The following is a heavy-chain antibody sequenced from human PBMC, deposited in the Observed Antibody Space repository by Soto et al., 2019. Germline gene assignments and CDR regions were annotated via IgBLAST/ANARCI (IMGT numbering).Heavy chain of an antibody. D-gene: IGHD5-12*01. J-gene: IGHJ6*02. V-gene: IGHV3-33*01. CDR3: ARATSIVATPHYYYGMDV. CDR2: IWYDGSNK. CDR1: GFTFSSYG. Sequence: GSLRLSCAASGFTFSSYGMHWVRQAPGKGLEWVAVIWYDGSNKYYADSVKGRFTISRDNSKNTLYLQMNSLRAEDTAVYYCARATSIVATPHYYYGMDVWGQGTTVTVSS.